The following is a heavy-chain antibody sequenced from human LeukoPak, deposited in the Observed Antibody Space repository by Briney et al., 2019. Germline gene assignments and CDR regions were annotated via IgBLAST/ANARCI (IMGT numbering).Heavy chain of an antibody. Sequence: ASVKVSCKASGGTFSSYAISWVRQAPGQGLEWMGGIIPIFGTANYAQKFQGRVTITADESTSTAYMELSSLRSEDTAVYYCARSRRDGYTNWFDPWGQGTLVTVSS. CDR1: GGTFSSYA. V-gene: IGHV1-69*13. D-gene: IGHD5-24*01. J-gene: IGHJ5*02. CDR3: ARSRRDGYTNWFDP. CDR2: IIPIFGTA.